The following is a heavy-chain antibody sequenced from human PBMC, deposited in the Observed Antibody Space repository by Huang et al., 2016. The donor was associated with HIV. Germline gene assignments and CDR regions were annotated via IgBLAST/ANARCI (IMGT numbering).Heavy chain of an antibody. CDR1: GYIFSSFG. J-gene: IGHJ4*02. V-gene: IGHV1-18*01. D-gene: IGHD6-19*01. CDR3: ARPHSGYSSGWLDY. CDR2: ITAYNGNT. Sequence: QVQLVQSGAEVKKPGASVKVSCKASGYIFSSFGISWVRQAPGQGLEWMGLITAYNGNTNYAQNFQGRVSMTTDTSTSTVYMELRSLRSDDTAVFYCARPHSGYSSGWLDYWGQGTLVTVSS.